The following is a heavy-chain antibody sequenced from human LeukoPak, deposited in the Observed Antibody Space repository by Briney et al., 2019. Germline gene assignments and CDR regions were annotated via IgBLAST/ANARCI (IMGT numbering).Heavy chain of an antibody. CDR2: IYSGGGT. CDR3: ARSYTSYYYYYGMDV. J-gene: IGHJ6*04. Sequence: PGGSLRLSCAASGFTVSSNYMSWVRQAPGKRLEWVSVIYSGGGTYYADSVKGRFTISRDNSKNTPYLQMNSLRAEDTAVYYCARSYTSYYYYYGMDVWGKGTTVTVSS. CDR1: GFTVSSNY. V-gene: IGHV3-53*01. D-gene: IGHD3-16*01.